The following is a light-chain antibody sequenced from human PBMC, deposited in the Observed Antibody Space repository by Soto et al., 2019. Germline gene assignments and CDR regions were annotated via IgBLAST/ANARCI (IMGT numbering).Light chain of an antibody. CDR1: QSVSSTY. CDR3: QQRSNLLT. Sequence: EIVLTQSPGTLSLSPGERATLSCRASQSVSSTYLAWYQQKPGQAPRLLIYGASTRATGIPDRFSGSGSGTDFTLTISRLEPEDFAVYYCQQRSNLLTFGGGTKVDI. CDR2: GAS. V-gene: IGKV3D-20*02. J-gene: IGKJ4*01.